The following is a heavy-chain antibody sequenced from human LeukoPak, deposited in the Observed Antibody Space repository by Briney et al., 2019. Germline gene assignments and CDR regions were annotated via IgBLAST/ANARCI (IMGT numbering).Heavy chain of an antibody. CDR2: IYYSETT. CDR1: GGSISRNY. Sequence: SETLSLTCTVSGGSISRNYWNWIRQPPGKGLELIGNIYYSETTNYNPSLKSRVSISVDTSKNQFSLKLSSVTAADTAVYYCARGNGWYGNWGQGTLVTVSS. D-gene: IGHD6-19*01. V-gene: IGHV4-59*01. J-gene: IGHJ4*02. CDR3: ARGNGWYGN.